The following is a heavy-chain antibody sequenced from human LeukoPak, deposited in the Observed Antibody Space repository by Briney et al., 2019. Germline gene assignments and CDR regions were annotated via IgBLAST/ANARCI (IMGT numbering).Heavy chain of an antibody. V-gene: IGHV3-23*01. D-gene: IGHD6-19*01. CDR1: GFTFSTYG. J-gene: IGHJ4*02. CDR2: ISSNGDST. Sequence: GGTLRLSCAASGFTFSTYGMSWVRQAPGKGLEWVSRISSNGDSTNYADSVKGRFTISRDNSKNTLYLQMNSLRAEDTAVYYCAKVGIEQWLTQGQFFDYWGQGTLVTVSS. CDR3: AKVGIEQWLTQGQFFDY.